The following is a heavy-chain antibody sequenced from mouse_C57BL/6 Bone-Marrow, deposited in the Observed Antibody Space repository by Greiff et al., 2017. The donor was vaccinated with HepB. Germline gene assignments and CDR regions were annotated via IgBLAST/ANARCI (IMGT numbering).Heavy chain of an antibody. CDR1: GFTFSDYG. D-gene: IGHD1-1*02. J-gene: IGHJ2*01. CDR2: ISSGSSTI. V-gene: IGHV5-17*01. Sequence: EVKLVESGGGLVKPGGSLKLSCAASGFTFSDYGMHWVRQAPEKGLEWVAYISSGSSTIYYADTVKGRFTISRDNAKNTLFLQMNSLRSEDTAMYYCARRWELNFDYWGQGTTLTVSS. CDR3: ARRWELNFDY.